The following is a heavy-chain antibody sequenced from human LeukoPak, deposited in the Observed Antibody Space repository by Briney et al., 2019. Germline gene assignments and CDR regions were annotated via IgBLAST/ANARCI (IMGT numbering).Heavy chain of an antibody. CDR1: GFTFSSYS. Sequence: GGSLRLSCAASGFTFSSYSMNWVRQAPGKGLEWVSYISSSSSTIYYADSVKGRFTISRDNAKNSLYLQMNSLRDEDTAVYYCARDATVTTSDAFDIWGQGTMVTVSS. CDR3: ARDATVTTSDAFDI. CDR2: ISSSSSTI. J-gene: IGHJ3*02. V-gene: IGHV3-48*02. D-gene: IGHD4-17*01.